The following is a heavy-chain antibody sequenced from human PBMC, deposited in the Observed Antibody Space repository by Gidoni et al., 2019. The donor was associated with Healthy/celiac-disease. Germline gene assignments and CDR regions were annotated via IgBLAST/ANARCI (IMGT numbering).Heavy chain of an antibody. CDR1: GFSLSTSGVG. J-gene: IGHJ6*02. Sequence: QITLKESGPTLVKPTQTLTLTCTFSGFSLSTSGVGVGWIRQPPGKALEWLALIYWDDDKRYSPSLKSRLTITKDTSKNQVVLTMTNMDPVDTATYYCAPTFTIFGVVPNYYYGMDVWGQGTTVTVSS. D-gene: IGHD3-3*01. CDR2: IYWDDDK. CDR3: APTFTIFGVVPNYYYGMDV. V-gene: IGHV2-5*02.